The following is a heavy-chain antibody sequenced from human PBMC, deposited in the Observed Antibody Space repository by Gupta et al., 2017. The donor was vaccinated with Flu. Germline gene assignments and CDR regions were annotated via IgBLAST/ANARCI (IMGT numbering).Heavy chain of an antibody. CDR1: GFTFRTYW. CDR3: ARDDGIKSLDY. V-gene: IGHV3-7*01. J-gene: IGHJ4*02. D-gene: IGHD1-26*01. Sequence: EVQLVESGGGLVQPGGSLRLSCAASGFTFRTYWMAWVRQTPGKGLEWLTNLSPDGTNAFYMDSMGGRLTTSRDNAKNSLYLEMSSLRVDDTAVYFCARDDGIKSLDYWGQGTLVTVSS. CDR2: LSPDGTNA.